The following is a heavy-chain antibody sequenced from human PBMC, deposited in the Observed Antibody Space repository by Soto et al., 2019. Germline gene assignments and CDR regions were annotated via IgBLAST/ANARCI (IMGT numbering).Heavy chain of an antibody. Sequence: ASVKVSCKASGYTFTGYYMHWVRQAPGQGPEWMGWINPNSGGTNYAQKFQGWVTMTRDTSISTAYMELSRLRSDDTAVYYCARDQGYCTNGVCYTYAFDIWGQGTMVTVSS. CDR2: INPNSGGT. CDR3: ARDQGYCTNGVCYTYAFDI. CDR1: GYTFTGYY. D-gene: IGHD2-8*01. V-gene: IGHV1-2*04. J-gene: IGHJ3*02.